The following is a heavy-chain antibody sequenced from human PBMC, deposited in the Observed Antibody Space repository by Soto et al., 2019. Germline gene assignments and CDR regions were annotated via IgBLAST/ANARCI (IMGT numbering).Heavy chain of an antibody. J-gene: IGHJ6*03. CDR1: GGSISSYY. D-gene: IGHD3-16*01. V-gene: IGHV4-59*01. CDR2: VYYSGST. Sequence: SETLSLTCTVSGGSISSYYWSWIRQPPGKGLEWIGYVYYSGSTDYNPSLKSRVAISVDASKTHFSLRLNSVTAADAAVYYCATYDSPYYYMDVWGKGTTVTVSS. CDR3: ATYDSPYYYMDV.